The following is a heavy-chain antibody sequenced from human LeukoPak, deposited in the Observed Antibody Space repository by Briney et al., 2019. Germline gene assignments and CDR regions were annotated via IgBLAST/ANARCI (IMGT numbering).Heavy chain of an antibody. CDR1: GYTFTSYG. Sequence: ASMKVSCKASGYTFTSYGISWVRQAPGQGLEWMGWISAYNGNTNYAQKLQGRVTMTTDTSTSTAYMELRSLRSDDTAVYYCARVGDSSSWYFYYYYYMDVWGKGTTVTVSS. J-gene: IGHJ6*03. V-gene: IGHV1-18*01. D-gene: IGHD6-13*01. CDR3: ARVGDSSSWYFYYYYYMDV. CDR2: ISAYNGNT.